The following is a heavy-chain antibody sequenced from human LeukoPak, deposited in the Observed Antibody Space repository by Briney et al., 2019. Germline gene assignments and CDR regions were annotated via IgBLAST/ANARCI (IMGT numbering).Heavy chain of an antibody. CDR1: GFTFSGYA. CDR2: IYRDGGNT. CDR3: ARSLGGGGGY. D-gene: IGHD3-10*01. J-gene: IGHJ4*02. V-gene: IGHV3-74*01. Sequence: GMSLRLSCAASGFTFSGYAMHWVRQAPGKGLVWVSYIYRDGGNTAYADYVKGRFTISGENAQNTVYLQMNSLRAEDTAVYYCARSLGGGGGYWGQGTLVTVS.